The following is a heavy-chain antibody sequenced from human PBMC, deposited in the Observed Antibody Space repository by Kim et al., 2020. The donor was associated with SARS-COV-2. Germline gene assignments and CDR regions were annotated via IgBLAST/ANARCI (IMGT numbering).Heavy chain of an antibody. Sequence: SETLSLTCTVYGGSISSYYWSWIRQPPGKGLEWIGYIYYSGSTNYNPSLKSRVTISVDTSKNQFSLKLSSVTAADTAVYYCARVTGSSPLWLTNHYYYYGMDVWGQGTTVTVSS. V-gene: IGHV4-59*13. CDR1: GGSISSYY. J-gene: IGHJ6*02. CDR3: ARVTGSSPLWLTNHYYYYGMDV. CDR2: IYYSGST. D-gene: IGHD5-18*01.